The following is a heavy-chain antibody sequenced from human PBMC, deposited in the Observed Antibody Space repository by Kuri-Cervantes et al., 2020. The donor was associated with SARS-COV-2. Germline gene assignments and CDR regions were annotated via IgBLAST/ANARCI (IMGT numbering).Heavy chain of an antibody. V-gene: IGHV3-30-3*01. CDR1: GFTFRSYA. J-gene: IGHJ4*02. CDR2: ISYDGSNK. CDR3: ARDSSSPFDY. D-gene: IGHD6-6*01. Sequence: GESLKISCAASGFTFRSYAMRWVRQAPGKGLEWVAVISYDGSNKYYADSVKGRFTISRDNSKNTLYLQMNSLRAEDTAVYYCARDSSSPFDYWGQGTLVTVSS.